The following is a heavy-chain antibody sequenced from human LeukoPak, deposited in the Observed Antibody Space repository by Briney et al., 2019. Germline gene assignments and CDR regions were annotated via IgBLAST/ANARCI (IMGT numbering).Heavy chain of an antibody. V-gene: IGHV3-9*01. CDR1: GFTFDDYA. CDR2: ISWNSGSI. CDR3: AKGTWIQLWESFDY. D-gene: IGHD5-18*01. Sequence: PGRSLRLSCAASGFTFDDYAMHWVRQAPGKGLEWVSGISWNSGSIAYAGSVKGRFTISRDNAENSLYLQMNSLRGEDTALYYCAKGTWIQLWESFDYWGQGTLVTVSS. J-gene: IGHJ4*02.